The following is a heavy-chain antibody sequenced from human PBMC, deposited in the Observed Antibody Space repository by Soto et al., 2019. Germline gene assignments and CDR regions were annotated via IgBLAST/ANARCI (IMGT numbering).Heavy chain of an antibody. D-gene: IGHD7-27*01. Sequence: GGSLRLSCEASGLSFSISPMHWVRQAPGKGPEWVALISYDGTNKFYADSVKGRFTISRDNSKSTLYLQVDILRPEDAAVYYCARDPKTSGGQHWAFNYFDSWGQGTLVTVSS. V-gene: IGHV3-30-3*01. CDR1: GLSFSISP. J-gene: IGHJ4*02. CDR3: ARDPKTSGGQHWAFNYFDS. CDR2: ISYDGTNK.